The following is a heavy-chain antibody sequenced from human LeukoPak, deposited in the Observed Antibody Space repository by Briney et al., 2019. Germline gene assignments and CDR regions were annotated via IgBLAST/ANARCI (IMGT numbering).Heavy chain of an antibody. CDR2: INSDGSSI. CDR3: ASSPDY. Sequence: GGSLRLSCAASGFTFSSYWMHWVRQAPGKGMVWVSRINSDGSSISYADSVKGRFTICRDNAKNTLYLQMNTLRAEDTAVYYCASSPDYWGQGTLVTVSS. V-gene: IGHV3-74*01. J-gene: IGHJ4*02. CDR1: GFTFSSYW.